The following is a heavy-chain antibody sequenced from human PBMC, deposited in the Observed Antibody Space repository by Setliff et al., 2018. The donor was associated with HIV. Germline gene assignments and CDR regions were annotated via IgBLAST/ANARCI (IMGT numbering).Heavy chain of an antibody. CDR2: ISAYNGNT. V-gene: IGHV1-18*01. CDR3: ARETQTNSGSYLA. J-gene: IGHJ4*02. Sequence: ASVKVSCKASGYSFSSYGISWVRQAPGQGLEWMGWISAYNGNTNYAQKLQGRVTMTTDTSTSTAYMELRSLKSDDTAVYYCARETQTNSGSYLAWGQGTLVTVSS. D-gene: IGHD3-10*01. CDR1: GYSFSSYG.